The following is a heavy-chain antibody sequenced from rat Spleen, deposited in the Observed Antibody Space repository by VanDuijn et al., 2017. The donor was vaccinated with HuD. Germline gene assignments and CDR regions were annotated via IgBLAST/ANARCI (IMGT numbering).Heavy chain of an antibody. CDR2: IWGDGST. CDR1: GFSLISNT. CDR3: TSPFRWFAY. Sequence: QVQLKESGPGLVQPSQTLSLTCAVSGFSLISNTISWVRQPPGKGLEWMGGIWGDGSTNYNSALKNRLTISRDTSKSQVFLKMNSLQTEDTAIYFCTSPFRWFAYWGQGVMITVSS. J-gene: IGHJ2*01. V-gene: IGHV2-15*01.